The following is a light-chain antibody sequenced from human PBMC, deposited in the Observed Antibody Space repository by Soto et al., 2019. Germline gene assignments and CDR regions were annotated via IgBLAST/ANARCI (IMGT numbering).Light chain of an antibody. J-gene: IGKJ4*01. CDR2: GAS. CDR1: QSVSDN. CDR3: QQYNNWPLT. V-gene: IGKV3D-15*01. Sequence: EIVMTQSPATLSVSPGERATLSCRASQSVSDNLAWYQQKPGQAPRLLIYGASTRATGIPARFSGSGSGAESTLTISSLQSEDFAVYYCQQYNNWPLTFGGGTKVDIK.